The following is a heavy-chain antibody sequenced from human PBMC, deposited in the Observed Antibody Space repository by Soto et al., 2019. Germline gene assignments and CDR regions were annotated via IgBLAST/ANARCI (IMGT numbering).Heavy chain of an antibody. CDR1: GASISRIGFH. V-gene: IGHV4-39*01. Sequence: QVQLQESGPGLVKPSETLSLTCAVSGASISRIGFHWGWIRQPPGQGLEWIRSIYDAGTTFYNSSLKSRVTISADTSRNHFSLRLTSVTAADTAVYYCARRGSGHTFDYWGQGTLVTVSS. CDR2: IYDAGTT. J-gene: IGHJ4*02. D-gene: IGHD3-10*01. CDR3: ARRGSGHTFDY.